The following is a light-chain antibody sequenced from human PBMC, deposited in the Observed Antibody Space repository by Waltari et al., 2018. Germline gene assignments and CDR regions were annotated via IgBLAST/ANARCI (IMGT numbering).Light chain of an antibody. J-gene: IGLJ1*01. CDR1: NLGDKF. Sequence: SYELTQPPSVSVSPGQTASISCSGDNLGDKFASWYQQKPGQSPLLVIYQDNRRPSGIPERFSGANSVNTATLIISGTQAMDEADYYCQAWDSGTAVFGTGTKVTVL. V-gene: IGLV3-1*01. CDR3: QAWDSGTAV. CDR2: QDN.